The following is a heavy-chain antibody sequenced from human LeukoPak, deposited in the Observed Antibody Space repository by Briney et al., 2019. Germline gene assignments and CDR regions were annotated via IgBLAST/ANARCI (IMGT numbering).Heavy chain of an antibody. CDR2: ISDSSTVV. V-gene: IGHV3-11*01. D-gene: IGHD2-2*02. J-gene: IGHJ6*02. CDR1: GFSFSATY. CDR3: ARDRRPAQYRGLDV. Sequence: GGSLRLSCAASGFSFSATYMSWIRQAPGKGLEWISYISDSSTVVYYTDSVKGRFTISRDNANNSLFLQLNSLRAEDTAVYFCARDRRPAQYRGLDVWGRGTTVTVSS.